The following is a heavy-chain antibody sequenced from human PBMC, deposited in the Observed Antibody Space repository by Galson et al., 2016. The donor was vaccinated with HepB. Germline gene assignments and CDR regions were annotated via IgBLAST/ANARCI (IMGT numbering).Heavy chain of an antibody. V-gene: IGHV3-23*01. CDR3: VKDQHDSSGYYLGVDY. Sequence: SLRLSCAASGVTFSSRVMSWVRQAPGRGPEWVSAISGSGGSTYYSDSVKGRFAISRDNSKNTLYLQMYSLRADDTAVYYCVKDQHDSSGYYLGVDYWGQGTLVTVSS. D-gene: IGHD3-22*01. CDR2: ISGSGGST. CDR1: GVTFSSRV. J-gene: IGHJ4*02.